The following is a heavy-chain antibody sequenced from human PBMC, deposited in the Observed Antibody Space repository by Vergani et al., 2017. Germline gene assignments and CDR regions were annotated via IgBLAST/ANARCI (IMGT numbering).Heavy chain of an antibody. V-gene: IGHV1-69*04. J-gene: IGHJ5*02. D-gene: IGHD6-13*01. CDR2: IIPILGIA. Sequence: QVQLVQSGAEVKKPGSSVKVSCKASGGTFSSYAISWVRQAPGQGLEWMGRIIPILGIANYAQKFQGRVTITADKSTSTAYMELSSLRSEDTAVYYCAREYGAAAGTGMGWVDPWGQGTLVTVSS. CDR1: GGTFSSYA. CDR3: AREYGAAAGTGMGWVDP.